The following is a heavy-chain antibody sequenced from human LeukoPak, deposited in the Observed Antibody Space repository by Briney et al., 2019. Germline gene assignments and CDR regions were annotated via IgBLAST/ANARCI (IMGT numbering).Heavy chain of an antibody. J-gene: IGHJ4*02. D-gene: IGHD2-2*01. CDR3: ARQFATASADTRGYFDF. CDR1: GASISSSNDY. CDR2: GFYGGSA. Sequence: PSETLSLTCTVSGASISSSNDYWGWIRQAPGKGLEWIGSGFYGGSAHYNPSLKSRAPISVDTSKNQFSLKLSSVTAADAAMYYCARQFATASADTRGYFDFWGQGTVVTVSS. V-gene: IGHV4-39*01.